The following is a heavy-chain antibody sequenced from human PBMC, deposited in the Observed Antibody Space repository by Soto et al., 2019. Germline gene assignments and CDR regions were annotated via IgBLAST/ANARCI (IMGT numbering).Heavy chain of an antibody. CDR2: INLSGGST. V-gene: IGHV1-46*01. Sequence: GASVKVSCKASGYTFTSYYMHWVRQAPGQGLEWMGIINLSGGSTSYAQKFQGRVTMTRDTSTSTVYMELSSLRSEDTAVYYCAREQLRYFDWLLYPAPNNWFDPWGQGTLVTVSS. D-gene: IGHD3-9*01. CDR3: AREQLRYFDWLLYPAPNNWFDP. CDR1: GYTFTSYY. J-gene: IGHJ5*02.